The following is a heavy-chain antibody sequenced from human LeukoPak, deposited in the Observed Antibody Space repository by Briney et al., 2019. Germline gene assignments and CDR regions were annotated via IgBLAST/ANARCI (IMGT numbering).Heavy chain of an antibody. V-gene: IGHV1-18*01. CDR1: GYTFTSYG. J-gene: IGHJ4*02. Sequence: ASVKVSCKASGYTFTSYGISWVRQAPGQGLEWMGWISAYNGNTNYAQKLQGRVTMATDTSTSTAYMELRSLRSDDTAVYYCARGGSYDILTGYTTIDYWGQRTLVTVSS. CDR3: ARGGSYDILTGYTTIDY. D-gene: IGHD3-9*01. CDR2: ISAYNGNT.